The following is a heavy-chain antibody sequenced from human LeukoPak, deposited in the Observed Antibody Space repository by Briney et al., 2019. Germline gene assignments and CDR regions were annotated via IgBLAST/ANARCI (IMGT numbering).Heavy chain of an antibody. CDR1: GFTFSSYA. Sequence: SGGSLRLSCAASGFTFSSYAVSWVRQAPGKGLEWVSAISGSGGSTYYADSVKGRFTISRDNSKNTLYLQMNSLRAEDTAVYYCAKSFYSSGWYPIDYWGQGTLVTVSS. CDR2: ISGSGGST. V-gene: IGHV3-23*01. D-gene: IGHD6-19*01. J-gene: IGHJ4*02. CDR3: AKSFYSSGWYPIDY.